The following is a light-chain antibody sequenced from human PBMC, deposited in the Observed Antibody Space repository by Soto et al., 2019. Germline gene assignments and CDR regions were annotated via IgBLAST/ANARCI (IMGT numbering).Light chain of an antibody. V-gene: IGLV2-14*01. CDR3: KSRTTRNTLV. Sequence: QSALTQPASVSGCPGQSITISCTGTSGDVGGYNYVSWYQQHPGKAPKLIIYEVTHRPSGVSSRFYGSRSGNTASLTISGLQAEDEADYYCKSRTTRNTLVFGGGTKVTVL. CDR2: EVT. CDR1: SGDVGGYNY. J-gene: IGLJ3*02.